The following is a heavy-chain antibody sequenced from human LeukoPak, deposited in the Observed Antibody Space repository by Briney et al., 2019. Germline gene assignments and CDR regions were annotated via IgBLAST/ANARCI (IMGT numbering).Heavy chain of an antibody. Sequence: ASVKVSCKASGGTFSSYAISWVRQAPGQGLEWMGGIIPIFGTANYAQKFQGRVTITADESTSTAYMELSSLRSEDTAVYYCARDAYCSSTSCYQDYWGQGTLVTVSS. CDR3: ARDAYCSSTSCYQDY. CDR1: GGTFSSYA. D-gene: IGHD2-2*01. CDR2: IIPIFGTA. V-gene: IGHV1-69*13. J-gene: IGHJ4*02.